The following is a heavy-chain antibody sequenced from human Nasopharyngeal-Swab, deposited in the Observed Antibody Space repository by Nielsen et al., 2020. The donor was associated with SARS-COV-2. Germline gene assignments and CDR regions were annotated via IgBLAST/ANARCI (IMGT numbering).Heavy chain of an antibody. V-gene: IGHV3-11*04. J-gene: IGHJ5*02. CDR1: FTLRYHY. CDR2: INRGGSDS. Sequence: GESLKTPLSALGFTLRYHYMSWIRPAPGQGPGWGSYINRGGSDSYYAQSVKGRLTIPRDHVKKSLYLQMNSLRAEDTAVYFCGRQLQVDRWGQGTLVTVSS. CDR3: GRQLQVDR.